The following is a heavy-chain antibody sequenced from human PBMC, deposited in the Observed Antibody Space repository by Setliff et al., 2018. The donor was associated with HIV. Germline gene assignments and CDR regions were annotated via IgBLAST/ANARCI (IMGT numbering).Heavy chain of an antibody. CDR1: GFTFPSYS. J-gene: IGHJ6*02. CDR3: ARNFGLSPSGKYYYYYGMDS. D-gene: IGHD3-10*01. CDR2: ISAGNGNT. V-gene: IGHV1-3*01. Sequence: ASVKVSCKASGFTFPSYSIHWVRQAPGQSLEWMGWISAGNGNTKYSQNFQGRVTITRDTSASTAYMELSSLRSEDTAVYYCARNFGLSPSGKYYYYYGMDSWGQGTTVTVSS.